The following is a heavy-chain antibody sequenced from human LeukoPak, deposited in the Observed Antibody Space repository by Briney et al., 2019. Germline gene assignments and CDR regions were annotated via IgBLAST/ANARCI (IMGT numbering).Heavy chain of an antibody. Sequence: GGSLRLSCAASGFTLSSYAMSWVRQGPGKGLEWVSAISVSGNTYHADSVKGRFTISRDSSKNTLYLQMNSLRAGDAAVYYCAKDGGVYYDILTGYYPRLYYMDVWGKGTTVTISS. V-gene: IGHV3-23*01. CDR3: AKDGGVYYDILTGYYPRLYYMDV. CDR1: GFTLSSYA. J-gene: IGHJ6*03. D-gene: IGHD3-9*01. CDR2: ISVSGNT.